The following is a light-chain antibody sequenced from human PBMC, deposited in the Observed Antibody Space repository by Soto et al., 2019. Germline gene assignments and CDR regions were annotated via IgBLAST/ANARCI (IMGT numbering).Light chain of an antibody. Sequence: QSALTQPPSASGSPGQSVTISCTGTSSDVAGYNFVSWYQQHPGKAPKLMIYEVSERPSGVPDRFSGSKSGNTASLTVSGLHAEDESASSCRSYAGINIVVFGGGTKVTVL. CDR3: RSYAGINIVV. CDR1: SSDVAGYNF. J-gene: IGLJ2*01. CDR2: EVS. V-gene: IGLV2-8*01.